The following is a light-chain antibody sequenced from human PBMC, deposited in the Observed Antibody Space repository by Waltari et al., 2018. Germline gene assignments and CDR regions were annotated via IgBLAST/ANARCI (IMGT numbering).Light chain of an antibody. J-gene: IGKJ2*01. CDR2: GAS. CDR1: QSVSCN. CDR3: QQYNIRPPDT. Sequence: EIVMTQSPATLSVSPGERATLSCRASQSVSCNLAWYQQKPGQAPRLLISGASTRVNGIPARFSGSGSGTEFTITISSLQSEDSAVYFCQQYNIRPPDTFGQETKLAIK. V-gene: IGKV3-15*01.